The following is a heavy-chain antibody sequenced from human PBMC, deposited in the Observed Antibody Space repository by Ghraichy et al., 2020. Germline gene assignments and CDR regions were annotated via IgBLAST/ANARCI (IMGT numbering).Heavy chain of an antibody. J-gene: IGHJ4*02. CDR1: GFTFNNYA. V-gene: IGHV3-23*01. D-gene: IGHD4-17*01. CDR2: ISGSGGNK. Sequence: GGSLRLSCAASGFTFNNYAVTWVRQAPGKGLEWVSAISGSGGNKYYADPVKGRFTISRDNSKNTLFLQMSSLRAEDTAVYYCAKTVSGVGYYFDYWRQGTLVTVSS. CDR3: AKTVSGVGYYFDY.